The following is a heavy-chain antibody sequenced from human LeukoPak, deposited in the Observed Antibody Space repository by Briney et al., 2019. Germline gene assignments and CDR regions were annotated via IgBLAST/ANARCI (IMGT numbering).Heavy chain of an antibody. CDR3: ARGDGYNDAEYLQH. CDR1: GFNFGAFS. D-gene: IGHD5-24*01. CDR2: ISGYGAGT. V-gene: IGHV3-23*01. J-gene: IGHJ1*01. Sequence: GGSLRLSCAGSGFNFGAFSLTWIRQAPGRGLEWVSVISGYGAGTDYADSVKGRFTVSRDNSKNILYLQMSRLRAEDTAVYYCARGDGYNDAEYLQHWGQGTLVTVS.